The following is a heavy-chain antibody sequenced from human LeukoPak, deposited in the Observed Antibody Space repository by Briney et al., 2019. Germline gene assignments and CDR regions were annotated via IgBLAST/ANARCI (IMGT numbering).Heavy chain of an antibody. V-gene: IGHV3-23*01. CDR2: ISGSGGST. CDR3: AKTGYSYGYTYYFYMDV. Sequence: GGSLRLSCAASGFTFSSYGMSWVRQAPGKGLEWVSAISGSGGSTYYADSVKGRFTISRDNSKNTLYLQMNSLRAEDTAVYYCAKTGYSYGYTYYFYMDVWGKGTTVTISS. J-gene: IGHJ6*03. D-gene: IGHD5-18*01. CDR1: GFTFSSYG.